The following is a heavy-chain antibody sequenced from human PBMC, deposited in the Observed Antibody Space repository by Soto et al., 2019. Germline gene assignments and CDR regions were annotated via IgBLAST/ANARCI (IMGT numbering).Heavy chain of an antibody. CDR2: MNPNSGNT. CDR1: GYTFTSYD. CDR3: ATHCSSTSCYLSPCWP. D-gene: IGHD2-2*01. Sequence: ASVKVSCKASGYTFTSYDINWVRQATGQGLEWMGWMNPNSGNTGYAQKFQGRVTMTRNTSISTAYMELSSLRSEDTAVYYCATHCSSTSCYLSPCWPWGQGTLVTVSS. J-gene: IGHJ5*02. V-gene: IGHV1-8*01.